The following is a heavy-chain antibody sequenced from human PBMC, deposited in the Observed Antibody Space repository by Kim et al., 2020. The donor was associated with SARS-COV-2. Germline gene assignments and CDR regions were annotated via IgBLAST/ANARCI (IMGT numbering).Heavy chain of an antibody. D-gene: IGHD3-22*01. CDR1: GGSLSSGSYY. V-gene: IGHV4-61*01. CDR3: ARGALYYFDTTGTFWDN. Sequence: SETLSLTCTVSGGSLSSGSYYWSWIRQPPGKGLEWIGYIYYSGTTKYNPSLKSRVTISVDTSKNQFSLKLSSVTAADTAVYYCARGALYYFDTTGTFWDNWGQGTLVTLSA. J-gene: IGHJ4*02. CDR2: IYYSGTT.